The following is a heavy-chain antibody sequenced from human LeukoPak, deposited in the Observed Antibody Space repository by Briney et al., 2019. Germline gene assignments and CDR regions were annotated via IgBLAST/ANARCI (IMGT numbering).Heavy chain of an antibody. V-gene: IGHV3-23*01. D-gene: IGHD3-22*01. CDR2: ISGSGGTT. CDR1: GITLSNYG. Sequence: GGSLRLSCAVSGITLSNYGMSWVRQAPGKGLEWVAGISGSGGTTNYTDSVKGRFTISRDNPKNTLYLQMNSLRAEDTAVYFCAKRGVVIRVILVGFHREAYYFDSWGQGALVTVSS. CDR3: AKRGVVIRVILVGFHREAYYFDS. J-gene: IGHJ4*02.